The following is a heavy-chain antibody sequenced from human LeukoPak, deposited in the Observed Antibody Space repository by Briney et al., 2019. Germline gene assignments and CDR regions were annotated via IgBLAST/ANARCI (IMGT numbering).Heavy chain of an antibody. Sequence: GASVKVSCKADGGTFSRHGVIWVRQAPGHGLEWMGGIIPIFSQAKYPQGFKGRVNITTDESTSTACMELSSLTSEDTAVYYCARGHSGYYDDWGQGTLVTVSS. CDR1: GGTFSRHG. CDR2: IIPIFSQA. D-gene: IGHD3-22*01. J-gene: IGHJ4*02. V-gene: IGHV1-69*05. CDR3: ARGHSGYYDD.